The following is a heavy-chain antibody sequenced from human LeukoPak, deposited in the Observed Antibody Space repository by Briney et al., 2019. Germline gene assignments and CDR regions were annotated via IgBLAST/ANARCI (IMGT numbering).Heavy chain of an antibody. Sequence: GGSLRLSCAASGFTFSSYSMNWVRQAPGKGLEWVSSISSSSSYTYYADSVKGRFTISRDNAKNSLYLQMNSLRAEDTAVYYCARDDLDYWGQGTLVTVSS. CDR2: ISSSSSYT. V-gene: IGHV3-21*01. CDR3: ARDDLDY. J-gene: IGHJ4*02. CDR1: GFTFSSYS.